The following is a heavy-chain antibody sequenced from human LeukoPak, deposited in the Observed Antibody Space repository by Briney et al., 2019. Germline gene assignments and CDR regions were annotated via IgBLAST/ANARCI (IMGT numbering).Heavy chain of an antibody. J-gene: IGHJ4*02. CDR3: ARHHSSGYRYYLDY. V-gene: IGHV4-59*08. Sequence: PSETLSLTCTVSGGSISSYYWSWIRQPPGKGLEWIGYIYYSGSTNYNPSLKSRVTISVDTSKNQFSLKLSSVTAVDTAVYYCARHHSSGYRYYLDYWGQGTLVTVSS. CDR2: IYYSGST. D-gene: IGHD3-22*01. CDR1: GGSISSYY.